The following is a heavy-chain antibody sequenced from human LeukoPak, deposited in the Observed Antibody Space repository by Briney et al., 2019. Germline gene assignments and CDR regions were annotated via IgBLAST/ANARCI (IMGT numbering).Heavy chain of an antibody. V-gene: IGHV4-39*01. CDR3: ARHTRPGCSGYENAFDI. D-gene: IGHD5-12*01. Sequence: SETLSLTCTVSGGSIRSRNYYWDWIRQPPGKGLEWIGNFYDSGSTYYNPSLKSRVTISGDTSKNQFSLKLTSVTAADTAVYYCARHTRPGCSGYENAFDIWGQGAMVTVSS. J-gene: IGHJ3*02. CDR1: GGSIRSRNYY. CDR2: FYDSGST.